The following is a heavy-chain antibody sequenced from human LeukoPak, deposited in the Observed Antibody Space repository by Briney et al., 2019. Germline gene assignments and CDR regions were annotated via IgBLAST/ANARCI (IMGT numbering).Heavy chain of an antibody. CDR3: ASNIVATGTGGPFVY. Sequence: GGSLRLSCAASGFTVNSKYMCTGRQDPGGGVERGSDIFSDGKTYYADSVKGRFTTSRDDSKTTLSLQMRSLRAEDTALYYCASNIVATGTGGPFVYWGQGTLVTVSS. CDR1: GFTVNSKY. D-gene: IGHD3-10*01. J-gene: IGHJ4*02. CDR2: IFSDGKT. V-gene: IGHV3-66*01.